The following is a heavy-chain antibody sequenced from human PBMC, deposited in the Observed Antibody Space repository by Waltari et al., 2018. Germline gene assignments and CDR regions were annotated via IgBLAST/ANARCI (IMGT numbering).Heavy chain of an antibody. CDR2: INHSGRT. CDR1: GGSFSGYY. Sequence: QVQLQQWGAGLLKPSETLSLTCAVYGGSFSGYYWSWISQSPGKGLEWIGEINHSGRTNYNPSLKSRVTISVDMSKNQFSLNRSSVTAADMAVYYCARLGKLSGSYYRNYYYMDVWDKGTTVTVSS. D-gene: IGHD1-26*01. J-gene: IGHJ6*03. V-gene: IGHV4-34*01. CDR3: ARLGKLSGSYYRNYYYMDV.